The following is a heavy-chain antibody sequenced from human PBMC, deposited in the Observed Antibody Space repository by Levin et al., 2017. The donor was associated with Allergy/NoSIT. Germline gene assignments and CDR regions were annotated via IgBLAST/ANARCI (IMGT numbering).Heavy chain of an antibody. CDR2: ISDSGGTT. Sequence: TGGSLRLSCAASGFTFSNYAMSWVRQAPGKGLELVSSISDSGGTTFYADAVKGRFTISRDNSKNTLYLQMNSLRAEDTAKYYCAKGFRFGSYGMDVWGQGTTVIVSS. D-gene: IGHD3-16*01. CDR3: AKGFRFGSYGMDV. J-gene: IGHJ6*02. V-gene: IGHV3-23*01. CDR1: GFTFSNYA.